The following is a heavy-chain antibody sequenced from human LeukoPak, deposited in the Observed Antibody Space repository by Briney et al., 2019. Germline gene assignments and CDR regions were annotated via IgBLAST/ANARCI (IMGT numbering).Heavy chain of an antibody. CDR3: AKSEVGAISWVH. V-gene: IGHV1-46*01. CDR2: INPSGGST. D-gene: IGHD1-26*01. J-gene: IGHJ4*02. Sequence: GASVTVSFTASGYTFTNYYMHWVRHPPGQGLEWMGIINPSGGSTSYAQKFQGRVTMTRDTSTSTVSMELSSLRSEDTAVYYCAKSEVGAISWVHWGQGTLVSVSS. CDR1: GYTFTNYY.